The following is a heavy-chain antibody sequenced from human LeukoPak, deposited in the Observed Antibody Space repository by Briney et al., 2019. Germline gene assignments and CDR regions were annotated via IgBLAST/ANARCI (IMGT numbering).Heavy chain of an antibody. Sequence: PGGSLRLSCAASGFTFSSYAMHWVRQAPGKGLEWVAVISYDGSNKYYADSVKGRFTISRDNSKNTLYLQMNSLRAEDTAVYYCAREICPSTIFGVVIHYYYYYMDVWGKGTTVTVSS. CDR1: GFTFSSYA. CDR3: AREICPSTIFGVVIHYYYYYMDV. J-gene: IGHJ6*03. D-gene: IGHD3-3*01. CDR2: ISYDGSNK. V-gene: IGHV3-30*07.